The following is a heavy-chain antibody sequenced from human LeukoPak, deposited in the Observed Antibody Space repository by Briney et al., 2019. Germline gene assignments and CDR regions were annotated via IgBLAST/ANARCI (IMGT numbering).Heavy chain of an antibody. V-gene: IGHV4-61*01. Sequence: SETLSLTCTVSGGSVSSGNYYWSWIRQPPGKGLEWIGYIFYSGSTKYNPSLKSRVTISVDTSKNQFSLKVSSVTAADTAVYYCARDPYQDAFDIWGQGTLVTVSS. CDR2: IFYSGST. CDR1: GGSVSSGNYY. J-gene: IGHJ3*02. CDR3: ARDPYQDAFDI. D-gene: IGHD2-2*01.